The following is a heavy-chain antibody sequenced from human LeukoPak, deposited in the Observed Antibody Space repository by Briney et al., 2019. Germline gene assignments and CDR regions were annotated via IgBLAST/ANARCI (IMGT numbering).Heavy chain of an antibody. CDR2: IYYSGST. Sequence: SETLSLTCTVSGGSISSYYWSWIRQPPGKGLEWTGYIYYSGSTNYNPSLKSRVTISVDTSKNQFSLKLSSVTAADTAVYYCARHAITIFGVTSYYFDYWGQGTLVTVSS. CDR1: GGSISSYY. V-gene: IGHV4-59*08. D-gene: IGHD3-3*01. J-gene: IGHJ4*02. CDR3: ARHAITIFGVTSYYFDY.